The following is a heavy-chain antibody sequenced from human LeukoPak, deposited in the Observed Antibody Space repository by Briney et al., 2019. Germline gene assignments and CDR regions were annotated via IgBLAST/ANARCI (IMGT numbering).Heavy chain of an antibody. D-gene: IGHD1-26*01. CDR3: ARENWDLVAVPMDV. CDR1: GFSFSTSS. Sequence: GGSLRLSCAASGFSFSTSSMNWVRQAPGKGLEWISYISSSSSAIYYADFVKGRFAISRDNAKNSLYLQMNSLRAEDTAIYYCARENWDLVAVPMDVWGKGTTVIVSS. J-gene: IGHJ6*04. CDR2: ISSSSSAI. V-gene: IGHV3-48*01.